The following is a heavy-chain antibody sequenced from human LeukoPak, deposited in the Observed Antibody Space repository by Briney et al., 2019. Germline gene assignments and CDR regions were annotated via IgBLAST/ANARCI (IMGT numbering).Heavy chain of an antibody. V-gene: IGHV3-33*01. J-gene: IGHJ4*02. CDR2: IWYDGSNE. CDR3: ARDRGQQQYSSSWYMDY. Sequence: GGSLRLSCAASGFTFSSYAMHWVRQAPGKGLEWVAVIWYDGSNEYYADSVKGRFTISRDSSKNTLYLQMSSLRVEDTAVYYCARDRGQQQYSSSWYMDYWGQGTLVTVSS. D-gene: IGHD6-13*01. CDR1: GFTFSSYA.